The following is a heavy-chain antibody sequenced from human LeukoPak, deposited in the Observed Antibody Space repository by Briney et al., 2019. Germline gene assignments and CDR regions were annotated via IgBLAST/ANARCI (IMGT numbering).Heavy chain of an antibody. J-gene: IGHJ4*02. Sequence: GGSLRLSCAASGFTFSSYWMHWVRHAPGKGLVWVSRINTDGSSTSYADSVKGRFTISRDNAKNTLYLQMNSLRAEDTAVYYCVVGHTQSKDYDFWSSYFDYWGQGTLVTVSS. D-gene: IGHD3-3*01. CDR2: INTDGSST. CDR3: VVGHTQSKDYDFWSSYFDY. CDR1: GFTFSSYW. V-gene: IGHV3-74*01.